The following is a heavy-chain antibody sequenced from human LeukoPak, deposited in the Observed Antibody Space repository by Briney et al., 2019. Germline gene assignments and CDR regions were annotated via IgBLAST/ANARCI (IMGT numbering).Heavy chain of an antibody. CDR3: ARHRCRGGSCSPMNWFAP. Sequence: KPSETLSLTCAVYGGSFSGYYWSWIRQPPGKGLEWIGEINHSGSTNYNPSLKSRVTISVDTSKNQFSLKLSSVTAADTAVYYCARHRCRGGSCSPMNWFAPWGQEPLVTVSS. CDR1: GGSFSGYY. V-gene: IGHV4-34*01. CDR2: INHSGST. J-gene: IGHJ5*02. D-gene: IGHD2-15*01.